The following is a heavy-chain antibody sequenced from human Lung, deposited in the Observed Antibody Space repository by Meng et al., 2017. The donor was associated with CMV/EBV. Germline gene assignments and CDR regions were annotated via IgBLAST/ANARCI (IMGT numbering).Heavy chain of an antibody. J-gene: IGHJ4*02. V-gene: IGHV4-61*03. CDR2: IYHSGNT. CDR1: GGPVSSGRYY. D-gene: IGHD3-3*01. CDR3: ARSDYYAYFDY. Sequence: SXTXSLXCTVSGGPVSSGRYYWNWIRQPPGKGLEWIGYIYHSGNTNYGPSLRYNPSLESRVIISSDTSKNHFSLKLSSVTTADTAVYYCARSDYYAYFDYWGQGTXVTCSS.